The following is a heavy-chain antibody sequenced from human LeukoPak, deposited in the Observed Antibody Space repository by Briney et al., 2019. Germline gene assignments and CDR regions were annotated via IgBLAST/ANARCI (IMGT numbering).Heavy chain of an antibody. CDR3: ARGARNFDWLLNPPTYYYYYMDV. CDR2: MNPNSGNS. J-gene: IGHJ6*03. D-gene: IGHD3-9*01. CDR1: GYTFNIYD. V-gene: IGHV1-8*01. Sequence: ASVKVSCKTSGYTFNIYDINWVRQAPGQGLEWMGWMNPNSGNSGYAQKFQGRVTMTSNTSIGTAYMELSSLRSDDTAVYYCARGARNFDWLLNPPTYYYYYMDVWGKGTTVTISS.